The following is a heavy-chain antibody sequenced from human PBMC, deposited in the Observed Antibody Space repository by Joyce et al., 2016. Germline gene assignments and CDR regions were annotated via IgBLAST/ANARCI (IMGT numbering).Heavy chain of an antibody. V-gene: IGHV3-21*06. J-gene: IGHJ4*02. CDR2: ITRASNYI. CDR1: GFDFNFYT. CDR3: ARESDGDYSYDY. D-gene: IGHD4-17*01. Sequence: LTIACEASGFDFNFYTMGWVRQAPGKGLEWVCSITRASNYIYYADSVKGRFTISRDNAKNSLYLQMKNRTVEDTAVYYCARESDGDYSYDYWGQGTLVTVSP.